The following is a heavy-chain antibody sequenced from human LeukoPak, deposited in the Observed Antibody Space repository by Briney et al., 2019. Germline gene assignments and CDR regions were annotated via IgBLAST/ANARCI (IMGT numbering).Heavy chain of an antibody. CDR3: ATKQWLAPPPDS. CDR1: GFTFSKYW. CDR2: INTDGTVT. Sequence: GVSLRLSCAASGFTFSKYWMLGVRQAPGKGLESVSRINTDGTVTTYADSVKGRFTVSRDNADNTMFLQMNSVRDEDTAVYYCATKQWLAPPPDSWGQGTPVTVSS. J-gene: IGHJ4*02. V-gene: IGHV3-74*01. D-gene: IGHD6-19*01.